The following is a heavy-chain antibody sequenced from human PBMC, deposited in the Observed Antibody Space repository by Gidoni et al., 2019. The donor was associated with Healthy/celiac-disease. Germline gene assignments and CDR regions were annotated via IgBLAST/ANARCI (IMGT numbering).Heavy chain of an antibody. V-gene: IGHV3-30*18. D-gene: IGHD6-6*01. J-gene: IGHJ6*02. CDR1: GFTFSSYG. CDR3: AKVLYSSSFSGMDV. Sequence: QVQLVESGGGVVQPGRSLRLSCAASGFTFSSYGMHWVRQAPGKGLEWVAVIAYDGSNKYYADSLKGRFTISRDNSKNTLYLQMNSLRAEDTAVYYCAKVLYSSSFSGMDVWGQGTTVTVSS. CDR2: IAYDGSNK.